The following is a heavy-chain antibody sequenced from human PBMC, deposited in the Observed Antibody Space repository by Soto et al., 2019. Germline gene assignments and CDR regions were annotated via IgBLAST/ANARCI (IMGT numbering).Heavy chain of an antibody. V-gene: IGHV1-69*13. CDR3: ARSRANYYDSRGYYYSTFDY. D-gene: IGHD3-22*01. Sequence: ASVKVSCKTSGGTFSSYAISWVRQAPGQGLEWMGGIIPMFGTANYAQKFQGRVTITADESTSTAYMELSSLRSEDTAVYYCARSRANYYDSRGYYYSTFDYWGQGTLATVSS. CDR2: IIPMFGTA. CDR1: GGTFSSYA. J-gene: IGHJ4*02.